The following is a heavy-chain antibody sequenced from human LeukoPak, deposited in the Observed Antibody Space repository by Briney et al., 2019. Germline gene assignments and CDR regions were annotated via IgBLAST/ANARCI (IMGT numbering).Heavy chain of an antibody. D-gene: IGHD3-9*01. CDR1: GFTFSSYG. V-gene: IGHV3-21*01. CDR3: ARDDILTGQPWNY. Sequence: PGRSLRLSCAASGFTFSSYGMHWVRQAPGKGLEWVSSISSSSSYIYYADSVKGRFTISRDNAKNSLYLQMNSLRAEDTAVYYCARDDILTGQPWNYWGQGTLVTVSS. CDR2: ISSSSSYI. J-gene: IGHJ4*02.